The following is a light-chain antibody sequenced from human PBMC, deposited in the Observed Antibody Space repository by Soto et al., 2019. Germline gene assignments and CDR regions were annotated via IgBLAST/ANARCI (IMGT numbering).Light chain of an antibody. CDR3: HQYSYFAT. CDR1: QSISSC. Sequence: DIQMTQSPSTLSASVGDRVTITCRASQSISSCLTWYQQKAGQAPNLLIYKASIEASGVPSRFSGSGSGTLFTLTISSLQPDDSASYYYHQYSYFATFGQGTRVEVK. CDR2: KAS. J-gene: IGKJ1*01. V-gene: IGKV1-5*03.